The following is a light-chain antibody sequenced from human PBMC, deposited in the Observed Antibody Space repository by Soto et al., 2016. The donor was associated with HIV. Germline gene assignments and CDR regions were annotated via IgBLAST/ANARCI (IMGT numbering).Light chain of an antibody. Sequence: SYELTQPPSVSVAPGKTARITCGGNKIGSKSVHWYQQKPGQAPILVVYDDSDRPSGIPEQFSGSNSGNTATLTISRVEAGDEADYYCQVWDSSSDHWVFGGGTKLT. CDR2: DDS. CDR3: QVWDSSSDHWV. V-gene: IGLV3-21*03. CDR1: KIGSKS. J-gene: IGLJ3*02.